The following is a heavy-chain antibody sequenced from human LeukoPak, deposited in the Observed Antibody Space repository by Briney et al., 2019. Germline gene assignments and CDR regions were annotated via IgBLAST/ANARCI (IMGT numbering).Heavy chain of an antibody. CDR3: ARAVYYDFWSGSPDDAFDI. J-gene: IGHJ3*02. CDR1: GFTFDDHG. Sequence: GGSLRLSCAVSGFTFDDHGMSWVRQAPGKGLEWVSGINWNGGSTGYADSVKGRFTISRDNAKNSLYLQMNSLRAEDTALYHCARAVYYDFWSGSPDDAFDIWGQGTMVTVSS. D-gene: IGHD3-3*01. CDR2: INWNGGST. V-gene: IGHV3-20*01.